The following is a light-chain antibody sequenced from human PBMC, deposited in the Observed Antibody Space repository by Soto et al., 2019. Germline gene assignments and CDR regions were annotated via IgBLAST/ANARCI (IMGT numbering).Light chain of an antibody. Sequence: DIVLTQTPGTLSLSPGERATLSCMASQSVSSYLAWYQQKTGQAHRLLIYDASNRATGIPARFSGSGSGTDFTLTISSLETEELAVYYCQQRSSWPITFGQGKRRDIK. CDR1: QSVSSY. J-gene: IGKJ5*01. V-gene: IGKV3-11*01. CDR3: QQRSSWPIT. CDR2: DAS.